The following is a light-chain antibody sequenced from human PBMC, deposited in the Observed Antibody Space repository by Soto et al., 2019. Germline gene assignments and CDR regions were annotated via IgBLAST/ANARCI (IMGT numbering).Light chain of an antibody. CDR3: QQYNNWPPS. Sequence: EIVMTQSPATLSVSPGERATLSCRASQSVSGNLAWYQQKPGQAPRLLIYGASTRATGIPARFSGSGSGTESTLTIRSLQSEDFAVYYCQQYNNWPPSFGQGTKVEIK. CDR1: QSVSGN. V-gene: IGKV3-15*01. CDR2: GAS. J-gene: IGKJ1*01.